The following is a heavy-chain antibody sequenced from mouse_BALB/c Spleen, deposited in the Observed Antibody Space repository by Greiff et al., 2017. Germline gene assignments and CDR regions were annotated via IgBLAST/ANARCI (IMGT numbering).Heavy chain of an antibody. Sequence: EVKLVESGGGLVKPGGSLKLSCAASGFTFSSHTMSWVRQTPEKRLEWIATISSGGSYTYYPDSVKGRFTISRDNAKNTLYLQMSSLKSEDTAMYYWTSYDDDGAWFAYWGQGTLVTVSA. D-gene: IGHD2-4*01. CDR1: GFTFSSHT. CDR3: TSYDDDGAWFAY. CDR2: ISSGGSYT. V-gene: IGHV5-6-4*01. J-gene: IGHJ3*01.